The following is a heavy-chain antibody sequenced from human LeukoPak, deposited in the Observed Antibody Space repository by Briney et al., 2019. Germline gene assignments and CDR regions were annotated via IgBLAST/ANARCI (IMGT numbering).Heavy chain of an antibody. D-gene: IGHD6-19*01. J-gene: IGHJ4*02. Sequence: GGSLRLSCAASGFTFSSYGMHWVRQAPGKGLEWVAVISYDGSNKYYADSVKGRFTISRDNAKNSLYLQMNSLRAEDTAVYYCARVVYSSFDYWGQGTLVTVSS. CDR1: GFTFSSYG. CDR2: ISYDGSNK. CDR3: ARVVYSSFDY. V-gene: IGHV3-30*03.